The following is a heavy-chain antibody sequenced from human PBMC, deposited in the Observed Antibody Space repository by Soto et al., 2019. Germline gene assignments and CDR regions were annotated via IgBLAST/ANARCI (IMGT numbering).Heavy chain of an antibody. Sequence: QVQLQESGPGLVKPSETLSLTCTVSGGSISSYYWSWIRQPPGKGLEWIGYIYYRGSTNYNPSLKSRVTISVDTSKNQFSLKLSSVTAADTAVYYCARAGWSGYYYGCEGLMCPYYFAYWGQGTLVTVSS. CDR3: ARAGWSGYYYGCEGLMCPYYFAY. D-gene: IGHD3-3*01. CDR2: IYYRGST. V-gene: IGHV4-59*01. J-gene: IGHJ4*02. CDR1: GGSISSYY.